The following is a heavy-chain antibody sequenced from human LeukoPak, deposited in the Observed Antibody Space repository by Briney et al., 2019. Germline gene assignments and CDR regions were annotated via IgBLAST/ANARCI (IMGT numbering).Heavy chain of an antibody. CDR1: GGTFSDYY. V-gene: IGHV4-34*12. CDR2: VVDGGRT. D-gene: IGHD5-12*01. J-gene: IGHJ6*03. CDR3: AREHNIVMPTARTYYYYYMDV. Sequence: SETLSLTCTVYGGTFSDYYWSWIRQSPGLGLECIGEVVDGGRTNYNPSLKSRVTITIDTSDNQFSLRLSSMTAADTAVYYCAREHNIVMPTARTYYYYYMDVWGKGTTVTVSS.